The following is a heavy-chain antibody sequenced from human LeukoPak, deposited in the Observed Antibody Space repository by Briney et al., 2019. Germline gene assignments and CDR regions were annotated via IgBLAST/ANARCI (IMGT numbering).Heavy chain of an antibody. Sequence: GGSLRLSCAASGFTFSSYWMHWVRQAPGKGLVWVSRINSDGSSTSYADSVKGRFTISRDNAKNTLYLQMNSLRAEDTAVYYCAEGTTAIGSPWVDYWGQGTLVTVSS. CDR3: AEGTTAIGSPWVDY. D-gene: IGHD1/OR15-1a*01. V-gene: IGHV3-74*01. CDR2: INSDGSST. CDR1: GFTFSSYW. J-gene: IGHJ4*02.